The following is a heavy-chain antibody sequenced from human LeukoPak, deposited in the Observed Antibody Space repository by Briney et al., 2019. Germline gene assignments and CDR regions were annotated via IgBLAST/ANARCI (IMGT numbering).Heavy chain of an antibody. J-gene: IGHJ4*02. D-gene: IGHD1-1*01. V-gene: IGHV1-24*01. Sequence: ASVKVSRKVSGYTLTELSMHWVRQAPGKGLEWMGGFDPEDGETIYAQKFQGRVTMTEDTSTDTAYMELSSLRSEDTAVYYCATGALERLSRGYYFDYWGQGTLVTVSS. CDR3: ATGALERLSRGYYFDY. CDR2: FDPEDGET. CDR1: GYTLTELS.